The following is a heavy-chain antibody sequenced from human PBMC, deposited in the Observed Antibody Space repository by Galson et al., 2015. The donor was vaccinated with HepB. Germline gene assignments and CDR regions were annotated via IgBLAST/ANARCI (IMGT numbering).Heavy chain of an antibody. CDR3: AKGTTDIDS. CDR2: IGVSAGST. CDR1: GFSVKNYG. J-gene: IGHJ4*02. Sequence: SLRLSCAASGFSVKNYGMTWVRQAPGKGLECVSAIGVSAGSTDYADSAKGRFTISRDNSKNTLYLQMNSLRVEGTALYYCAKGTTDIDSWGRGTQVTVSS. D-gene: IGHD1-1*01. V-gene: IGHV3-23*01.